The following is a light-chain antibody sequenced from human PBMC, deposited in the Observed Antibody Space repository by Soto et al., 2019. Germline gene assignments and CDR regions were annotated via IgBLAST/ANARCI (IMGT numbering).Light chain of an antibody. CDR3: QQSYSIPYP. J-gene: IGKJ2*01. CDR2: AAS. V-gene: IGKV1-39*01. CDR1: QSISSY. Sequence: DIQMTQSPSSLSASVGDRVTITCRASQSISSYLNWYQQKPGKAPKLLIYAASSLQSGVPSRFSGSGSGTDCTLTISSLQPEDFATYYCQQSYSIPYPFGQGTKLEIK.